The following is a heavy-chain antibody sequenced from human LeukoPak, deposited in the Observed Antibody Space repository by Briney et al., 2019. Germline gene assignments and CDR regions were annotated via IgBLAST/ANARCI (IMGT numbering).Heavy chain of an antibody. J-gene: IGHJ6*03. CDR2: IFSSSSTI. CDR1: GFTFISYS. CDR3: ARDRDSPIYYYYYMDV. Sequence: GGSLRLSCAASGFTFISYSMNWVRPAPGKGLEWVSYIFSSSSTIYYADSVKGRFTISRDNAKNSLYLQINSLRAEDTAVYYCARDRDSPIYYYYYMDVWGKGTTVTVSS. V-gene: IGHV3-48*01. D-gene: IGHD2-15*01.